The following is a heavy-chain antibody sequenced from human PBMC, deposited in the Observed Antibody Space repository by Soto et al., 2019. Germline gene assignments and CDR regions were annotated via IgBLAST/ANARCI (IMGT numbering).Heavy chain of an antibody. CDR1: GGSISSSNW. Sequence: QVQLQESGPGLVEPSGTLSLTCAVSGGSISSSNWWSWVRQSPGKGLEGIGEVDLAGNTRYNPSLRSRVTISADKSKSQFSLKLTSVTAADTAVYYCARHGAFYFDRWGQGTLVTVSS. D-gene: IGHD3-10*01. CDR3: ARHGAFYFDR. V-gene: IGHV4-4*02. CDR2: VDLAGNT. J-gene: IGHJ4*02.